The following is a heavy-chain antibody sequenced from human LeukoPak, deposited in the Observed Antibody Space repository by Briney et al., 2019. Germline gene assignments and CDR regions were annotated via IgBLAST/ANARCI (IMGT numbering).Heavy chain of an antibody. CDR1: GFTVSTKY. D-gene: IGHD3-22*01. J-gene: IGHJ4*02. V-gene: IGHV3-53*01. CDR3: ARGPDYYDSNGYPY. CDR2: IYSGGST. Sequence: GGSLRLSCATSGFTVSTKYMSWVRQAPGKGLEWVSVIYSGGSTYYADSVKGRFTISRDNSKNTLYLQMNSLRAEDTAVYYCARGPDYYDSNGYPYWGQGTLVTVSS.